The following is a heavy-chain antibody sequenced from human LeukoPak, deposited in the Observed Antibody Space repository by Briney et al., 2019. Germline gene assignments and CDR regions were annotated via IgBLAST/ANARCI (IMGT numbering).Heavy chain of an antibody. Sequence: ASVKVSCKASGYIFTGHYMHWVRQAPGQGLEWMGWINPNSGGTNYAQKFQGRVTMTRDTSISTAYMELSRLRSDDTAVYYCAREVGIAVAEPFYYYYGMDVWGQGTTVTVSS. CDR1: GYIFTGHY. D-gene: IGHD6-19*01. CDR3: AREVGIAVAEPFYYYYGMDV. V-gene: IGHV1-2*02. J-gene: IGHJ6*02. CDR2: INPNSGGT.